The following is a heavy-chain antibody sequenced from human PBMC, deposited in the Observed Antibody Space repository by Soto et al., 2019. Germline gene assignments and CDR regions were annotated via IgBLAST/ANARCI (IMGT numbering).Heavy chain of an antibody. V-gene: IGHV4-34*01. D-gene: IGHD3-3*01. Sequence: PWETLSLTCAVYGGSLSGYYWSWIRQPPGKGLEWIGEINHSGSTNYNPSLKSRVTISVDTSKNQFSLKLSSVTAADTAVYYCARANHYDFWSGYPYNWFDPWGQGTLVTVSS. CDR1: GGSLSGYY. J-gene: IGHJ5*02. CDR3: ARANHYDFWSGYPYNWFDP. CDR2: INHSGST.